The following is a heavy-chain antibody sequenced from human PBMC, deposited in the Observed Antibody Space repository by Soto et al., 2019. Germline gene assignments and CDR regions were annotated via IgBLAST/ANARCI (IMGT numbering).Heavy chain of an antibody. D-gene: IGHD1-26*01. CDR1: GDSISSSSYY. CDR2: IYYLGST. J-gene: IGHJ4*02. V-gene: IGHV4-39*01. CDR3: ARHAPIQKSGRTVFDY. Sequence: PSETLSLTCTVCGDSISSSSYYWGWIRQPPGKGLEWIGSIYYLGSTYYNPSLTSRATISVDTSKNQFYMKLSSLSAADTAVYYCARHAPIQKSGRTVFDYPRQRTLVTPCS.